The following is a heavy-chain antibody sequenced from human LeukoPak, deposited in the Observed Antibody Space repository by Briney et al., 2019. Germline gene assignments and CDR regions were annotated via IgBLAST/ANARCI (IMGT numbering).Heavy chain of an antibody. Sequence: PGGSLRLSCAASGLTFSDHAMHWVRQAPGKGLEWLGVISYDGNYNHYADSVKGRFTVSRDNSKNTVYLHMSSLKPEDTAVYYCARDLGSYGWGNDFDYWGQGTLVTVS. D-gene: IGHD3-16*01. CDR1: GLTFSDHA. CDR3: ARDLGSYGWGNDFDY. CDR2: ISYDGNYN. V-gene: IGHV3-30-3*01. J-gene: IGHJ4*02.